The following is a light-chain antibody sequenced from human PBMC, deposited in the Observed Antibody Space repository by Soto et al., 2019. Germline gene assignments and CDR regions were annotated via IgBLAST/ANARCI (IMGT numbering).Light chain of an antibody. Sequence: QSVLTQSSSASASLGSSVKLTCTLSSGHSSYIIAWHQQQPGKAPRYLMKLEGSGSYNKGSGVPDRFSGSSSGADRYLTISNLQLEDEADYYCETWDGNTRVFGGGTKVTVL. CDR1: SGHSSYI. CDR3: ETWDGNTRV. CDR2: LEGSGSY. V-gene: IGLV4-60*02. J-gene: IGLJ3*02.